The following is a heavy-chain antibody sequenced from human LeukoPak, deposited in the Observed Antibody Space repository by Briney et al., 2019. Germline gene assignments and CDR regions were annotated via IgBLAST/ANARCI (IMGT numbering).Heavy chain of an antibody. J-gene: IGHJ6*02. V-gene: IGHV3-48*01. CDR3: ARDPKYYDFWSGYYGGMDV. Sequence: PGGSLRLSCAASGFTFSSYAMNWVRQAPGKGLEWVSYISSSSTTISYADSVKGRFTISRDTAKNSLYLQMNSLRAEDTAVYYCARDPKYYDFWSGYYGGMDVWGQGTTVTVSS. CDR1: GFTFSSYA. CDR2: ISSSSTTI. D-gene: IGHD3-3*01.